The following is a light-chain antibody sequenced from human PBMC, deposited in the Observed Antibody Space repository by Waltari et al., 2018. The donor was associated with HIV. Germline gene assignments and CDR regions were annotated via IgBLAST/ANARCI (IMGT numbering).Light chain of an antibody. CDR1: QGIRND. Sequence: AIQMTQSPSSLSASVGDNVTITCRASQGIRNDLGWYQHRPGKAPKLLIYGASTLDSGGPSRFSGGGSGTVFTRTVNSLQPEDFATYYCLQEYTYPRTFGPGTKVDV. J-gene: IGKJ3*01. CDR2: GAS. CDR3: LQEYTYPRT. V-gene: IGKV1-6*01.